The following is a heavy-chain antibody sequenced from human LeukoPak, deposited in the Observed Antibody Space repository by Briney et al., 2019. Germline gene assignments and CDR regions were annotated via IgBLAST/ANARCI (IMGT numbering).Heavy chain of an antibody. D-gene: IGHD6-13*01. Sequence: GGSLRLSCAASGFTFSSYSMNWVRQAPGKGLEWVSSISISSSYIYYADSVKGRFTISRDNAKNSLYLQMNSLRAEDTAVYYCARGYSSSWHHYYYYMDVWGKGTTVTVSS. V-gene: IGHV3-21*01. J-gene: IGHJ6*03. CDR3: ARGYSSSWHHYYYYMDV. CDR1: GFTFSSYS. CDR2: ISISSSYI.